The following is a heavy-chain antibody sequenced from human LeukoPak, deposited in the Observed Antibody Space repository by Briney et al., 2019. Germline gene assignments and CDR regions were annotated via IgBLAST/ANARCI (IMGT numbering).Heavy chain of an antibody. J-gene: IGHJ4*02. CDR1: GFTVSSNY. V-gene: IGHV3-53*01. Sequence: GGSLRLSCAASGFTVSSNYMSWVRQAPGKGLEWVSVIYSGGSSYYADSVKGRFTISRDNSKNTLYLQMNSLRAEDTAVYYCARDSGEYYFDYWGQGTLVTVSS. CDR2: IYSGGSS. CDR3: ARDSGEYYFDY.